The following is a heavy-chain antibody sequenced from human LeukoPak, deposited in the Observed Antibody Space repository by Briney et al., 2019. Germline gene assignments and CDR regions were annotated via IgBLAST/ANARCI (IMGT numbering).Heavy chain of an antibody. CDR2: ISAYNGNT. V-gene: IGHV1-18*01. Sequence: ASVKVSCKASGYTFTSYGISWVRQAPGQGLEWMGWISAYNGNTNYAQKFQGRVTMTRDTSTSTVYMELSSLRSEDTAVYYCAREYYYDSSGFHAFDIWGQGTMVTVSS. J-gene: IGHJ3*02. D-gene: IGHD3-22*01. CDR3: AREYYYDSSGFHAFDI. CDR1: GYTFTSYG.